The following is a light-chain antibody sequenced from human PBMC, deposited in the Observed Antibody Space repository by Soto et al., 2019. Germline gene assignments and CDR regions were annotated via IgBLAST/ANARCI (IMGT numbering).Light chain of an antibody. V-gene: IGKV1-5*03. CDR2: KAS. Sequence: DIQMTQSPSTLSASVGDRVTITCRASHSISSWLAWYQQKPGKAAKLLIYKASSLESGGPSRFSGSGSGTEFTLTSTSLQPDDFATYYCQQYNSYRWTFGQGTKVEIK. J-gene: IGKJ1*01. CDR1: HSISSW. CDR3: QQYNSYRWT.